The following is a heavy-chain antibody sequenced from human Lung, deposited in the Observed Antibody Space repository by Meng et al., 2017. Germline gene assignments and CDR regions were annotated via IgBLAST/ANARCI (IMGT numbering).Heavy chain of an antibody. J-gene: IGHJ4*02. CDR3: ARGLRGIAVAGLFDY. V-gene: IGHV4-4*02. D-gene: IGHD6-19*01. CDR2: IYHSGST. Sequence: SETLSLTCAVSGGSINSSNWWSWVRQPPGKGLEWIGEIYHSGSTNYNPSLKSRVTISVDKSKNQFSLKLSSVTAADTAVYYCARGLRGIAVAGLFDYWGQGTLVTVSS. CDR1: GGSINSSNW.